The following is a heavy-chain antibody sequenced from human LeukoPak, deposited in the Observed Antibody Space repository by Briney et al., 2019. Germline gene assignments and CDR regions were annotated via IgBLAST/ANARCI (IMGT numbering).Heavy chain of an antibody. D-gene: IGHD3-22*01. Sequence: ASVKVSCKASGYTFTSYYMHWVRQAPGQGLEWMGIINPSGGSTSYAQKFQGRVTMTRDTSTSTVYMELSSLRSDDTAVYYCARVAHPSSADGSVRVVGDYWGQGTLVTVSS. V-gene: IGHV1-46*01. J-gene: IGHJ4*02. CDR2: INPSGGST. CDR3: ARVAHPSSADGSVRVVGDY. CDR1: GYTFTSYY.